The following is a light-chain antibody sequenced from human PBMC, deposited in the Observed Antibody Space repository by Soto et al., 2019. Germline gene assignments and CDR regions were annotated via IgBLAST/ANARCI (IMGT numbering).Light chain of an antibody. CDR3: QQYVISPPT. CDR2: GAS. CDR1: QSVSSNY. J-gene: IGKJ1*01. Sequence: EIVLTQSPGTLSLSPGERATLSCRASQSVSSNYLAWYRRKPGQAPRLLIYGASNRATDIPGRFSGSGSGTDFTLTITRLEPEDFAVYYCQQYVISPPTFGQGTRVEIK. V-gene: IGKV3-20*01.